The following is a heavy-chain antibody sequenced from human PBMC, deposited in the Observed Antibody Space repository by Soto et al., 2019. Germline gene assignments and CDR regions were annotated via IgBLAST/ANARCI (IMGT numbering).Heavy chain of an antibody. CDR3: ARRNSGYDTFPSYWYFDL. CDR2: IIPIFGTA. CDR1: GGTFSSYA. D-gene: IGHD5-12*01. V-gene: IGHV1-69*13. J-gene: IGHJ2*01. Sequence: GASVKVSCKASGGTFSSYAISWVRQAPGQGLEWMGGIIPIFGTANYAQKFQGRVTITADESTSTAYMELSSLRSEDTAVYYCARRNSGYDTFPSYWYFDLWGRGTLVNVSS.